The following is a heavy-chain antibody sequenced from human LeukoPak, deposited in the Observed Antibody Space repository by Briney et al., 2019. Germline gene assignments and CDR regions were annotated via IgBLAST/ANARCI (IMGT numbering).Heavy chain of an antibody. CDR1: GFTYNDYY. CDR2: ISFGGRTI. V-gene: IGHV3-11*04. J-gene: IGHJ4*02. Sequence: GGSLRLSCVASGFTYNDYYMRWIRQAPGKGLESVSYISFGGRTIYYADSVKGRFTIPRDDAQNSLYLKMNSLRPNDTAVYYCTKDITAPGLFYDYWGQGILVTVSS. CDR3: TKDITAPGLFYDY. D-gene: IGHD6-13*01.